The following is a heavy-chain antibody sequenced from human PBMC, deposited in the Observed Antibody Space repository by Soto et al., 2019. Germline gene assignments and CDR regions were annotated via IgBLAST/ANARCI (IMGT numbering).Heavy chain of an antibody. CDR3: AKDLQQLVPWFDP. CDR2: ISGSGGST. CDR1: GFTFSSYA. D-gene: IGHD6-6*01. Sequence: EVQMLESGGGLVQPGGSLRPSCAASGFTFSSYAMSWVRQAPGKGLEWVSAISGSGGSTYYADSVKGRFTISRDNSKNTLYLQMNSLRAGDTAVYYCAKDLQQLVPWFDPWGQGTLVTVSS. V-gene: IGHV3-23*01. J-gene: IGHJ5*02.